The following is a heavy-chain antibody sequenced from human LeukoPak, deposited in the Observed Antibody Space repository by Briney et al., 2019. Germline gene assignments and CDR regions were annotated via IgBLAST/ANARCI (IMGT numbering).Heavy chain of an antibody. V-gene: IGHV3-30*18. CDR3: AKDGNIVATEIFDY. Sequence: PGRSLRLSCAASGFTFSTYGMHWVRQAPGKGLEWVAVISYDGSNKYYADSVKGRFTISRDNSKNTLYLQMNSLRAEDTAVYYCAKDGNIVATEIFDYWGQGTLVTVSS. CDR2: ISYDGSNK. CDR1: GFTFSTYG. D-gene: IGHD5-12*01. J-gene: IGHJ4*02.